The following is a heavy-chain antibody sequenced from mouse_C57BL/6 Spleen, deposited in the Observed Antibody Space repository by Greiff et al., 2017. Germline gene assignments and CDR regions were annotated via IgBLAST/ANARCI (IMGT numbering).Heavy chain of an antibody. CDR2: IHPSDSDT. V-gene: IGHV1-74*01. CDR1: GYTFTSYW. D-gene: IGHD2-3*01. Sequence: QVQLQQPGAELVKPGASVKVSCKASGYTFTSYWMHWVKQRPGQGLEWIGRIHPSDSDTNYNQKFKGKATFTVDKSSSTAYMQLSSLTSEDSAVYYCAIFYDCYHYYYAMDYWGQGTSVTVSS. J-gene: IGHJ4*01. CDR3: AIFYDCYHYYYAMDY.